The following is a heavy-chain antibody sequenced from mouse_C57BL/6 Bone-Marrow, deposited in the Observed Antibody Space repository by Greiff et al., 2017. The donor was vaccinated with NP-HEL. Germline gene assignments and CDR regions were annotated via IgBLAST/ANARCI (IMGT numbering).Heavy chain of an antibody. CDR1: GFTFSSYA. V-gene: IGHV5-4*01. J-gene: IGHJ2*01. CDR2: ISDGGSYT. Sequence: EVQRVESGGGLVKPGGSLKLSCAASGFTFSSYAMSWVRQTPEKRLEWVATISDGGSYTYYPDNVKGRFTISRVNAKNNLYLQMSHLKSEDTAMYYCARALYYGSSYNFDYWGQGTTLTVSS. D-gene: IGHD1-1*01. CDR3: ARALYYGSSYNFDY.